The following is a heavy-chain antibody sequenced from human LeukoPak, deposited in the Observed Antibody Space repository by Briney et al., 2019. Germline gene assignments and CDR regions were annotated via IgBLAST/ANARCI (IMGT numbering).Heavy chain of an antibody. CDR2: IRYDGSNK. Sequence: PGGSLRLSCAASGFTFSSYGMRWVRQAPGKGLEWVAFIRYDGSNKYYADSVKGRFTISRDNSKNTLYLQMNSLRAEDTAVYYCARQAYDSIGFYDYWGQGTLVTVSS. CDR3: ARQAYDSIGFYDY. CDR1: GFTFSSYG. J-gene: IGHJ4*02. V-gene: IGHV3-30*02. D-gene: IGHD3-22*01.